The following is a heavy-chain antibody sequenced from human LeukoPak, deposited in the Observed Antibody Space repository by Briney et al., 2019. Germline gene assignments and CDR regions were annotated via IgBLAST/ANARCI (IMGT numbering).Heavy chain of an antibody. CDR2: IVVGSGNT. CDR1: RFTFISSG. V-gene: IGHV1-58*02. D-gene: IGHD5-18*01. Sequence: SVKVSCKASRFTFISSGMQWVRQARGQRLEWIGWIVVGSGNTNYAQKFQERVTITRDMSTSTAYMELSSLRSEDTAVYYCAAPRRGPHTLMDPREAFDIWGQGTMVTVSS. CDR3: AAPRRGPHTLMDPREAFDI. J-gene: IGHJ3*02.